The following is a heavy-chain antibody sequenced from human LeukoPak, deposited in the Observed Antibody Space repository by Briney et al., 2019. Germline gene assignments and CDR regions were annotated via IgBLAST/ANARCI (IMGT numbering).Heavy chain of an antibody. CDR3: ARIQSPAGSYAIDY. CDR1: GFTFSSYW. CDR2: ISYDGSNK. Sequence: GGSLRLSCAASGFTFSSYWMSWVRQAPGKGLEWVAVISYDGSNKYYADSVKGRFTISRDNSKNTLYLQMNSLRAEDTAVYYCARIQSPAGSYAIDYWGQGTLVTVSS. J-gene: IGHJ4*02. V-gene: IGHV3-30-3*01. D-gene: IGHD1-26*01.